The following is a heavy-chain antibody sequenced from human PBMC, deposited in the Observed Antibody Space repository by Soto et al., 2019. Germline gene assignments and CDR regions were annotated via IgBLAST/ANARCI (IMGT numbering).Heavy chain of an antibody. V-gene: IGHV3-23*01. CDR2: ISGTGDIT. D-gene: IGHD3-9*01. Sequence: EVQLLESGGGLVQPGGSLRLSCAASGFIFSDFVMNWVRQAPGKGLEWVSGISGTGDITHYADSVKGRFTISRDNSKKMVYLQLDSLRAGGTAVYYCAGVLRDCGWAWCSGRWGRGTLVTVAS. J-gene: IGHJ2*01. CDR3: AGVLRDCGWAWCSGR. CDR1: GFIFSDFV.